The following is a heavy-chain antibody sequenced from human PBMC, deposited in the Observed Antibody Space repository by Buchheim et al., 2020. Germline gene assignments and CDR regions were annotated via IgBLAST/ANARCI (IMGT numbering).Heavy chain of an antibody. CDR3: AREIVLMVYATPEWDWYFDL. D-gene: IGHD2-8*01. J-gene: IGHJ2*01. Sequence: QQQLQESGPGLVKPSETLSLTCTVSGGSISNSDSYYWGWIRQPAGKGLEWIGRIYTSGSTNYNPSLKSRVTISVDTSKNQFSLKLSSVTAADTAVYYCAREIVLMVYATPEWDWYFDLWGRGTL. V-gene: IGHV4-61*02. CDR2: IYTSGST. CDR1: GGSISNSDSYY.